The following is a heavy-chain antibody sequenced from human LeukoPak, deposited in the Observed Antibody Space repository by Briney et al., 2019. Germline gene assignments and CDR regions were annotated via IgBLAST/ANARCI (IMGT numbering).Heavy chain of an antibody. D-gene: IGHD3-22*01. V-gene: IGHV4-59*08. Sequence: SETLSLTCTVSGGSISSYYWSWIRQPPGKGLEWIGYIYYSGSTNYNPSLKSRVTISVDTSKNQFSLKLSSVTAADTAVYYCARHPPPYYYDSSGSDAFDIWAKGQWSPSLQ. CDR3: ARHPPPYYYDSSGSDAFDI. CDR2: IYYSGST. CDR1: GGSISSYY. J-gene: IGHJ3*02.